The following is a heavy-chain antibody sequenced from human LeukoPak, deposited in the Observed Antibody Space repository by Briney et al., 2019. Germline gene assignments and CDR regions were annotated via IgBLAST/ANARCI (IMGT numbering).Heavy chain of an antibody. CDR1: GRSISRYY. Sequence: PSEILSLTCTGSGRSISRYYWNLFRQPPGKRLEWIGYIYYSGSTNYNPSLKSRVTISVDTSKNQFSLKLSSVTAADTAVYYCARHDILTSYYFDYWGQGTLVTVSS. V-gene: IGHV4-59*08. D-gene: IGHD3-9*01. CDR2: IYYSGST. CDR3: ARHDILTSYYFDY. J-gene: IGHJ4*02.